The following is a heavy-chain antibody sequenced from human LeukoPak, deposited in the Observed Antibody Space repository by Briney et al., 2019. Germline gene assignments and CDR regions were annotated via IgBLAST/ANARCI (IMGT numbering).Heavy chain of an antibody. D-gene: IGHD3-10*01. J-gene: IGHJ4*02. V-gene: IGHV3-23*01. CDR2: ITGRGGST. Sequence: GVALRLSCAPSGFTFDNFALTWVRQAPAKGLEWVSEITGRGGSTYYADSVKGRFTISRDNSKNTLYLQMNSLRAEDTAIYYCARELFDFDYWGQGTVVTVSS. CDR3: ARELFDFDY. CDR1: GFTFDNFA.